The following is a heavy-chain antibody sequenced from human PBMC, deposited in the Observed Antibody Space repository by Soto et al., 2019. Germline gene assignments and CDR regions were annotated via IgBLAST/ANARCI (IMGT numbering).Heavy chain of an antibody. Sequence: QVQLVQSGAEVKNPGASVKVSCKASGYTFTNYYIHWVRQAPGQGLEWMAIINPNGGSTNYAQKFQGRVTLARDTFTSTDYMELSSLRSEDTAIYYCARGLAAGDYWGQGTLVTVSS. CDR2: INPNGGST. D-gene: IGHD6-13*01. CDR3: ARGLAAGDY. CDR1: GYTFTNYY. V-gene: IGHV1-46*01. J-gene: IGHJ4*02.